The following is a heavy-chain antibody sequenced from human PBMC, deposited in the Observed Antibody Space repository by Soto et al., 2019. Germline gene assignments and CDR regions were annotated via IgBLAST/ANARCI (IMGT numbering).Heavy chain of an antibody. J-gene: IGHJ4*02. CDR3: AMDQSWYTGSLLTSVY. Sequence: GGSLRLSCAASGFTFSSYAMTWVRQAPGKGLEWVSAISGRGDVTYYADSVKGRFTISRDNSKNTLHLQMNSLRAEDTAVYYCAMDQSWYTGSLLTSVYWGQGTLVTVSS. D-gene: IGHD1-26*01. CDR2: ISGRGDVT. CDR1: GFTFSSYA. V-gene: IGHV3-23*01.